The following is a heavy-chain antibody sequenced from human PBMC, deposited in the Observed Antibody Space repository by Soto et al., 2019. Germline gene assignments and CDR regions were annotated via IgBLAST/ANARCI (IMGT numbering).Heavy chain of an antibody. D-gene: IGHD2-21*02. CDR1: GGSISSYY. Sequence: SETLSLTCTVSGGSISSYYWSWIRQPAGKGLEWIGRIYTSGSTNYNPSLKSRVTMSVDTSKNQFSLKLSSVTAADTAVYYCVRTAREGAVAPHWFDRWGQGTQVTVSS. CDR2: IYTSGST. CDR3: VRTAREGAVAPHWFDR. V-gene: IGHV4-4*07. J-gene: IGHJ5*02.